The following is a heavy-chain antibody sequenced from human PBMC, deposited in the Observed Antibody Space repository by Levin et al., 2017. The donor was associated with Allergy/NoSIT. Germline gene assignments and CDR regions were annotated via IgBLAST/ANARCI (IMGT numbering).Heavy chain of an antibody. D-gene: IGHD3-10*02. Sequence: GGSLRLSCAASGFTFSSYAMHWVRQAPGKGLEWVAVISYDGSNKYYADSVKGRFTISRDNSKNTLYLQMNSLRAEDTAVYYCARECEFTGFGELLQLVDYWGQGTLVTVSS. CDR3: ARECEFTGFGELLQLVDY. V-gene: IGHV3-30-3*01. CDR2: ISYDGSNK. CDR1: GFTFSSYA. J-gene: IGHJ4*02.